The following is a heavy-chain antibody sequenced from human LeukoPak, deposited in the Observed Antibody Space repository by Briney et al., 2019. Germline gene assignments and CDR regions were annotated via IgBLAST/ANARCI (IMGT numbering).Heavy chain of an antibody. V-gene: IGHV3-21*01. CDR2: ISGSSSYI. Sequence: PGGSLRLSCAASGFTFSSYSMNWVRQAPGKGLEWVSSISGSSSYIYYADSVKGRFTISRDNAKNSLYLQMNSLRAEDTAVYYCARESRTMAENYYYYGTDVWGQGTAVTLSS. CDR1: GFTFSSYS. J-gene: IGHJ6*02. D-gene: IGHD3-10*01. CDR3: ARESRTMAENYYYYGTDV.